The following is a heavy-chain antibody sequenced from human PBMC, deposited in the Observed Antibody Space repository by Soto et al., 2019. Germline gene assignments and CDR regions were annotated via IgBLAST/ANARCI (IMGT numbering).Heavy chain of an antibody. V-gene: IGHV1-18*04. J-gene: IGHJ3*01. Sequence: QDQLVQSGAEVKKPGASVKVSCKASVFTSSGISWVRQAPGQRLEWMGWISTHNGNTIYAQKFQGSVIMTMDTSTTTVYMELRSLRPDDTAVYLCAREGILGLFDAYDLWGQGTMVTVSS. CDR3: AREGILGLFDAYDL. CDR2: ISTHNGNT. D-gene: IGHD3-3*01. CDR1: VFTSSG.